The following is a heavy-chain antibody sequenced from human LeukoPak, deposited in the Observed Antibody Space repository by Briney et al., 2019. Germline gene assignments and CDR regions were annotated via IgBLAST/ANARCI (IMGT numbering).Heavy chain of an antibody. J-gene: IGHJ4*02. D-gene: IGHD3-16*01. CDR1: GFTFSSYA. CDR3: AIPLAGGSAFDY. CDR2: ISGSGGST. V-gene: IGHV3-23*01. Sequence: PGGSPRLSCAASGFTFSSYAMSWVRQAPGKGLEWVSAISGSGGSTYYADSVKGRFTISRDNSKNTLYLQMNSLRAEDTAVYYCAIPLAGGSAFDYWGQGTLVTVSS.